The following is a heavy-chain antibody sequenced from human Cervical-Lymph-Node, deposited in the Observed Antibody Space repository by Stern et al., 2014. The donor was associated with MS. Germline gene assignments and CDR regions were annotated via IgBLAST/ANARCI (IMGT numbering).Heavy chain of an antibody. D-gene: IGHD5-12*01. CDR2: IYHSGTT. CDR3: ARVNSGYNWFDY. CDR1: GGSISDTNW. Sequence: QVQLVESGPGLVKPSGTLSLTCAVSGGSISDTNWWGWVRQTPGTGLEGVGEIYHSGTTNLSPSLKSRFTMSVDKSKNQFSLEVKSVTAADTAVYYCARVNSGYNWFDYWGQGTLVTVSS. V-gene: IGHV4-4*02. J-gene: IGHJ4*02.